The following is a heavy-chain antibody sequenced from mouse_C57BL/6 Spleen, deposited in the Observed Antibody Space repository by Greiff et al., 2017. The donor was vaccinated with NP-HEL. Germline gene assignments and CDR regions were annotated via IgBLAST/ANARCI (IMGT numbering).Heavy chain of an antibody. CDR3: ARTDYGYAYAMDY. V-gene: IGHV1-69*01. CDR2: IDPSDSYT. D-gene: IGHD2-2*01. CDR1: GYTFTSYW. Sequence: QVQLQQPGAELVMPGASVKLSCKASGYTFTSYWMHWVKQRPGQGLEWIGEIDPSDSYTNYNQKFKGKSTLTVDKSSSTAYMQLSSLTSEDSAVYYCARTDYGYAYAMDYWGQGTSVTVSS. J-gene: IGHJ4*01.